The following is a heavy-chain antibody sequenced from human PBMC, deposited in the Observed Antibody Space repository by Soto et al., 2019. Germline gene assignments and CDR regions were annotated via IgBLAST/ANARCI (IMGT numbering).Heavy chain of an antibody. CDR2: ISGSGGST. J-gene: IGHJ6*03. D-gene: IGHD1-1*01. Sequence: GGSLRLSCAASGFTFSSYAMSWVRQAPGKGLEWVSAISGSGGSTYYADSVKGRFTISRDNSKNTLYLQMNSLRAEDTAVYYCAKEGTFLLWAPTGDYYMDVWGKGTTVTVSS. CDR3: AKEGTFLLWAPTGDYYMDV. CDR1: GFTFSSYA. V-gene: IGHV3-23*01.